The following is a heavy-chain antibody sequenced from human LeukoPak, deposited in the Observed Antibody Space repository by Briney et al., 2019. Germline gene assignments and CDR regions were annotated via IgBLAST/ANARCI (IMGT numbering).Heavy chain of an antibody. CDR1: GYTFTGYY. CDR3: ARDRVFGYDFWSGYFGC. Sequence: SVKVSCKASGYTFTGYYMHWVRQAPGQGLEWMGWINPNSGGTNYAQKFQGRVTMTRDTSISTAYMELSRLRSDDTAVYYCARDRVFGYDFWSGYFGCWGQGTLVTVSS. J-gene: IGHJ4*02. CDR2: INPNSGGT. D-gene: IGHD3-3*01. V-gene: IGHV1-2*02.